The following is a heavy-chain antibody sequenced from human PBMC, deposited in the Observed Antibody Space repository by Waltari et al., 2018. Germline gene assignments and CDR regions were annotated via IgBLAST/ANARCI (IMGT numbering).Heavy chain of an antibody. V-gene: IGHV3-7*01. J-gene: IGHJ4*02. Sequence: EVQLVESGGGLVQPGGSLRLSCAASGFPFSTYWMSWVRQAPGKGLEWVANIKQDGSEKYYVDSVKGRFTISRDNAKNSLYLQMNSLRAEDTAVYYCARDKRDGGNSNWGQGTLVTVSS. D-gene: IGHD2-21*02. CDR1: GFPFSTYW. CDR2: IKQDGSEK. CDR3: ARDKRDGGNSN.